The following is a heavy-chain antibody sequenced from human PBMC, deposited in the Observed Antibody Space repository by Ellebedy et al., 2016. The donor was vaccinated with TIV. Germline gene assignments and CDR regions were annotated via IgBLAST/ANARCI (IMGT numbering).Heavy chain of an antibody. J-gene: IGHJ4*02. CDR1: GGTFSSYA. V-gene: IGHV1-8*02. D-gene: IGHD3-10*01. CDR3: ARVAGD. Sequence: ASVKVSCXASGGTFSSYAISWVRQAPGQGLEWMGWMNPNSGNTGYAQKFQGRVTMTRNTSISTAYMELSSLRSEDTAVYYCARVAGDWGQGTLVTVSS. CDR2: MNPNSGNT.